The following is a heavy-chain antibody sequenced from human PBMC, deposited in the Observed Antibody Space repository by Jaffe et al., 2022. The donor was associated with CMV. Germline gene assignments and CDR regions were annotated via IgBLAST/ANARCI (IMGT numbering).Heavy chain of an antibody. Sequence: QVQLQQWGAGLLKPSETLSLTCAVYGGSFSGYYWSWIRQPPGKGLEWIGEINHSGSTNYNPSLKSRVTISVDTSKNQFSLKLSSVTAADTAVYYCARVQEGSYYDFWSGYYRSLYGMDVWGQGTTVTVSS. CDR1: GGSFSGYY. V-gene: IGHV4-34*01. CDR2: INHSGST. J-gene: IGHJ6*02. CDR3: ARVQEGSYYDFWSGYYRSLYGMDV. D-gene: IGHD3-3*01.